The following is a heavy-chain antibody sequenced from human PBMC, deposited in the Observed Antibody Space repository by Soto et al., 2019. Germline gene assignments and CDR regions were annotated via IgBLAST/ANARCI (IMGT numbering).Heavy chain of an antibody. CDR2: IYYSGST. CDR3: ARDRVVPAARWGSFFDY. D-gene: IGHD2-2*01. V-gene: IGHV4-31*03. Sequence: SETLSLTCTVSGGSISCGGYYWSWIRQHPGKGLEWIGYIYYSGSTYYNPSLKSRVTISVDTSKNQFSLKLSSVTAADTAVYYCARDRVVPAARWGSFFDYWGQGTLVTVS. J-gene: IGHJ4*02. CDR1: GGSISCGGYY.